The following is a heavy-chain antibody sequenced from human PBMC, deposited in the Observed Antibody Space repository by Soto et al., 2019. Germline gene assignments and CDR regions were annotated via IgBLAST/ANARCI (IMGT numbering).Heavy chain of an antibody. J-gene: IGHJ6*02. CDR2: IDPTDSYT. D-gene: IGHD3-9*01. CDR3: ARLEIPELVIAYPGMDV. V-gene: IGHV5-10-1*01. Sequence: PGESLKISCKGSGYSFTSYWISWVRQMPGKGLEWMGRIDPTDSYTNYSPSFQGHVTISADKSISTAYLQWSSLKASDTAMYYCARLEIPELVIAYPGMDVWGQGTTVTVSS. CDR1: GYSFTSYW.